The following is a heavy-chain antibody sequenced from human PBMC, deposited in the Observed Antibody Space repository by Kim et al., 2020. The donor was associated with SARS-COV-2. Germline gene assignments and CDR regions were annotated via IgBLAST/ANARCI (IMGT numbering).Heavy chain of an antibody. Sequence: GGSLRLSCAASGFTVSSNYMSWVRQAPGKGLEWVSVIYSGGSTYYADSVKGRFTISRDNSKNTLYLQINSLRAEDTAVYYCARDLWFGEPNQHWGQGTLVTVSS. V-gene: IGHV3-53*01. D-gene: IGHD3-10*01. J-gene: IGHJ1*01. CDR3: ARDLWFGEPNQH. CDR2: IYSGGST. CDR1: GFTVSSNY.